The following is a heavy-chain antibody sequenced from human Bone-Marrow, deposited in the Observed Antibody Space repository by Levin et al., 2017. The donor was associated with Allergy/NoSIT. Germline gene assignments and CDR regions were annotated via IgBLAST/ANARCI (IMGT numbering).Heavy chain of an antibody. CDR2: ISGSDDST. CDR1: GFTFSNYW. J-gene: IGHJ3*02. CDR3: AKVRRGLDAFDI. V-gene: IGHV3-23*01. D-gene: IGHD3/OR15-3a*01. Sequence: GESLKISCAASGFTFSNYWMHWVRQVPRKGLEWVSSISGSDDSTYYTDSVKGRLTISRDNSKNTIYLQMNRLRAEDTAIYYCAKVRRGLDAFDIWGQGTMVTVSS.